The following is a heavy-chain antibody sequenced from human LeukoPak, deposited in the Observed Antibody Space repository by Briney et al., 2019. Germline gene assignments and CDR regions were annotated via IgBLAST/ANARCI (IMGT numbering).Heavy chain of an antibody. Sequence: SETLSLTCAVYGGSFSGYYWSWIRQPPGKGLEWIGEINHSGSTNYNPSLKSRVTISVDTSKNQFSLKLSSVTAADTAVYYCARGWGYCSGGSCYVDAFDIWGQGTMVTVSS. CDR3: ARGWGYCSGGSCYVDAFDI. D-gene: IGHD2-15*01. CDR1: GGSFSGYY. CDR2: INHSGST. V-gene: IGHV4-34*01. J-gene: IGHJ3*02.